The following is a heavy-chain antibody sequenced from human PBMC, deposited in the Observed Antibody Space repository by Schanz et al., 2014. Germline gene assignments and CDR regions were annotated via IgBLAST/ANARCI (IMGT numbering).Heavy chain of an antibody. Sequence: QVQLVQSGSELTRPGASVKVSCKASGYNFTTYTMNWVRQAPGQGLEWMGWINTNTGNPTYAQGFTGRFVFSLDTSVSTAYLQISFLKADDTAVFFCARGEAISLPYWGQGTLVTVSS. CDR2: INTNTGNP. CDR3: ARGEAISLPY. CDR1: GYNFTTYT. V-gene: IGHV7-4-1*02. D-gene: IGHD5-18*01. J-gene: IGHJ4*02.